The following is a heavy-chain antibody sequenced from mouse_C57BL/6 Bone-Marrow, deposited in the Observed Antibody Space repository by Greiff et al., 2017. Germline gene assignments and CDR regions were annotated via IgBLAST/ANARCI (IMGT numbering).Heavy chain of an antibody. J-gene: IGHJ2*01. Sequence: EVKLVESGSVLARPGASVKMSCKTSGYTFTSYWMHWVKQRPGQGLEWIGAIYPGNSDTSYNQKFKGKAKLTAVTSASTAYMELSSLTNEDSAVYYCTREKVITTVVAPFDYWGQGTTLTVSS. V-gene: IGHV1-5*01. CDR1: GYTFTSYW. D-gene: IGHD1-1*01. CDR2: IYPGNSDT. CDR3: TREKVITTVVAPFDY.